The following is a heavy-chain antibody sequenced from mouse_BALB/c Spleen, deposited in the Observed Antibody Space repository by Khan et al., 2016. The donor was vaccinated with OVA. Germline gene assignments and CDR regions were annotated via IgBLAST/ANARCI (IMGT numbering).Heavy chain of an antibody. Sequence: MLVESGGDLVKPGGSLKLSCAASGFTFSTYGMSWVRQIPDKRLEWVATISSAGDYTYYPDNVKGRFTISRDNAKNTLYLQMSSLPSDDIAMFYCASHLTGSFAYWGQGTLVTVST. CDR2: ISSAGDYT. D-gene: IGHD4-1*01. J-gene: IGHJ3*01. CDR1: GFTFSTYG. V-gene: IGHV5-6*02. CDR3: ASHLTGSFAY.